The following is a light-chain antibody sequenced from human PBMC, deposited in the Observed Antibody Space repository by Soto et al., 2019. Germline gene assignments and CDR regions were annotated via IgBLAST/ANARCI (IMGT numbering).Light chain of an antibody. V-gene: IGKV4-1*01. Sequence: DRVGTQSPDSLAVSMGERATIKCKSSQSVLKSSNNRNYLAWYQQKAGQTPKLLIYWASTRESGVPDRFSGSGSGSDFSLTISSLQAEDVAVYFCPQYYTTPITFGQGTRLEIK. CDR1: QSVLKSSNNRNY. CDR2: WAS. J-gene: IGKJ5*01. CDR3: PQYYTTPIT.